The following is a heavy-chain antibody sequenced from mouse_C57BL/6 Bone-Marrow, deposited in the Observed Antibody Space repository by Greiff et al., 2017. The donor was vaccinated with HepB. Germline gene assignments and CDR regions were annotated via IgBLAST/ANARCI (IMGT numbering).Heavy chain of an antibody. J-gene: IGHJ3*01. CDR2: ISSGGSYT. D-gene: IGHD2-12*01. V-gene: IGHV5-6*02. Sequence: DVMLVESGGDLVKPGGSLKLSCAASGFTFSSYGMSWVRQTPDKRLEWVATISSGGSYTYYPDSVKGRFTISRDNAKNTLYLQMSSLKSEDTAMYYCARHNYSNDRFAYWGQGTLVTVSA. CDR1: GFTFSSYG. CDR3: ARHNYSNDRFAY.